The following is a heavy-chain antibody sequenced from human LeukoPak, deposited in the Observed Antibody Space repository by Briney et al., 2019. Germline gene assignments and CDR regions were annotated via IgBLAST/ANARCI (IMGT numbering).Heavy chain of an antibody. CDR2: INHSGST. V-gene: IGHV4-34*01. CDR3: ARHHYDSSGYYFVDY. CDR1: GGSFNGYY. Sequence: PSETLSLTCAVYGGSFNGYYWSWIRQPPGKGLEWIGEINHSGSTNYNPSLKSRVTISVDTSKNQFSLKLSSVTAADTAVYYCARHHYDSSGYYFVDYWGQGTLVTVSS. D-gene: IGHD3-22*01. J-gene: IGHJ4*02.